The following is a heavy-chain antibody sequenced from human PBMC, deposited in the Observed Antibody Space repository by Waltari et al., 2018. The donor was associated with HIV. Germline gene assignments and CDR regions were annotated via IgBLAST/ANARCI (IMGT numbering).Heavy chain of an antibody. CDR1: GFTFINYW. CDR2: INQDGSEE. CDR3: ATKGGTYSSPGY. D-gene: IGHD1-26*01. V-gene: IGHV3-7*01. J-gene: IGHJ4*02. Sequence: EVQLVESGGGLVQPGGSLRLACTASGFTFINYWMSWVRQAPGRGLEGVAKINQDGSEEYYVDSGKGRFSIARDNTNNSLFLQMNSLRDEDTAVYYCATKGGTYSSPGYWGQGTLVTISS.